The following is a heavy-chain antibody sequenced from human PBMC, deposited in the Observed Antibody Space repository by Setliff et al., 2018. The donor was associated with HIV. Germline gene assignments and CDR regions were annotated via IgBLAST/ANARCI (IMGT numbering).Heavy chain of an antibody. CDR3: GKGQGADPMAVEH. J-gene: IGHJ4*02. Sequence: GGSLRLSCAASGFTFSNYGMQWVRQAPGKGLEWVTFILFDGINTYYADSVKGRFTISRDNSKNTLYLQMNSLRPEDTAIYYCGKGQGADPMAVEHWGQGTLVTVSS. CDR2: ILFDGINT. V-gene: IGHV3-30*02. CDR1: GFTFSNYG. D-gene: IGHD6-19*01.